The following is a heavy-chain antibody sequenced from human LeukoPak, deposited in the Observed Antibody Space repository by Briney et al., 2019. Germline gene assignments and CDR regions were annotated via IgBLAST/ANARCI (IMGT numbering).Heavy chain of an antibody. V-gene: IGHV5-51*01. CDR1: GYSFTSYW. Sequence: GESLKISCKGSGYSFTSYWIGWVRQMPGKGLEGMGIIYPGDSDTRYSPSFQGQVTISADKSISTAYLQWSSLKASDTAMYYCARSRIAVAGTFDYWGQGTLVTVSS. CDR2: IYPGDSDT. J-gene: IGHJ4*02. CDR3: ARSRIAVAGTFDY. D-gene: IGHD6-19*01.